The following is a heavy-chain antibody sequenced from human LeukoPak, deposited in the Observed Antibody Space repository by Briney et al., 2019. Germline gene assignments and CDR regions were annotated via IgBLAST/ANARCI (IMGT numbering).Heavy chain of an antibody. CDR2: ISGSGGDT. D-gene: IGHD4-11*01. Sequence: GGSLRLSCAASGFTFSNYAMNWVRQAPGKGLEWVSAISGSGGDTYYADSVRGRFTISRDNSKNTVFLQMNSLRAEDTAVYYCARAVSNYYFWYFDLWGRGTLVTVSS. V-gene: IGHV3-23*01. CDR1: GFTFSNYA. J-gene: IGHJ2*01. CDR3: ARAVSNYYFWYFDL.